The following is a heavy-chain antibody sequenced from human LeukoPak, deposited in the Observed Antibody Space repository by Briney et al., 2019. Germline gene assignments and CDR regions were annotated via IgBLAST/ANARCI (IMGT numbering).Heavy chain of an antibody. CDR2: INHSGST. V-gene: IGHV4-34*01. CDR3: TRLPPYSSSSYYFDY. J-gene: IGHJ4*02. Sequence: PSETLSLTCAVYGGSFSGYYWSWIRQPPGKGLEWIGEINHSGSTNYNPSLKSRVTISVDTSKNQFSLKLSSVTAADTAVYYCTRLPPYSSSSYYFDYWDQGPLVTVSS. D-gene: IGHD6-6*01. CDR1: GGSFSGYY.